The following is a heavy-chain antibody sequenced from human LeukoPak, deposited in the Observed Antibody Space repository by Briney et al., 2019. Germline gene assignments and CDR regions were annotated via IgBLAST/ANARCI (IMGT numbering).Heavy chain of an antibody. J-gene: IGHJ4*02. Sequence: PSETLSLTCTVSGGSINNYYWSWIRQPPGKGLEWVSTIGGGGGSTDYTDSVKGRFTISRDNSKNTLYLQMNSLGAKDTTVYYCAKGHRYCTSGNCNSAVDYWGQGTLVTVSS. CDR1: GGSINNYY. CDR3: AKGHRYCTSGNCNSAVDY. V-gene: IGHV3-23*01. D-gene: IGHD2-15*01. CDR2: IGGGGGST.